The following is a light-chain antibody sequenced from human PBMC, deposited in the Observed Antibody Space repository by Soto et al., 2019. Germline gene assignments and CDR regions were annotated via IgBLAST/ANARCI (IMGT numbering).Light chain of an antibody. CDR3: QQYNSWPRT. V-gene: IGKV3-15*01. Sequence: EIVMTQSPGTLSVSPGERATLSCRASQSVGTNLAWYQQKPAQAPRLLIYGASTRASGIPVAFSASGSGTDFTLTISSLQSEAFAVYYCQQYNSWPRTFGQGTKVEV. J-gene: IGKJ1*01. CDR1: QSVGTN. CDR2: GAS.